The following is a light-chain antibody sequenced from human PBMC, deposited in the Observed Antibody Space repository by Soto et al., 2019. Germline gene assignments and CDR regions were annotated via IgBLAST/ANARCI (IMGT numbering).Light chain of an antibody. CDR1: QSIRSS. Sequence: DIQMTQSPSSLSAYLGDRLTITCRASQSIRSSLNWYQQKPGKAPNLLIYTTSNLESGVPSRFSGSGSGTDFTLTISRLQPEDFATYFCQQGYSRPRTFGQGTKVDI. V-gene: IGKV1-39*01. CDR2: TTS. CDR3: QQGYSRPRT. J-gene: IGKJ1*01.